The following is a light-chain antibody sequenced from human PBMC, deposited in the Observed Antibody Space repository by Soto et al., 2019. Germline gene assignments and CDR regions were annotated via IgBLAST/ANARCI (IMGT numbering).Light chain of an antibody. J-gene: IGLJ1*01. Sequence: QSALTQPRSVSGSPGQSVTISCTGTSSDVGGYNYVSWYQQHPGKAPKLMIYDVSKRPSGVPDRFSGSKSGNTASLTISGLLAEDEADYYCCSYAGNYTHVFGTGTKLTVL. V-gene: IGLV2-11*01. CDR2: DVS. CDR1: SSDVGGYNY. CDR3: CSYAGNYTHV.